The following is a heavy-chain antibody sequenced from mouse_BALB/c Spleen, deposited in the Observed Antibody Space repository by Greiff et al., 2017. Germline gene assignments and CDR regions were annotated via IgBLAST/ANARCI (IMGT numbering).Heavy chain of an antibody. V-gene: IGHV5-6-5*01. CDR3: ARGIDYYGYLFAY. CDR2: ISSGGST. CDR1: GFTFSSYA. D-gene: IGHD1-2*01. J-gene: IGHJ3*01. Sequence: EVQGVESGGGLVKPGGSLKLSCAASGFTFSSYAMSWVRQTPEKRLEWVASISSGGSTYYPDSVKGRFTISRDNARNILYLQMSSLRSEDTAMYYCARGIDYYGYLFAYWGQGTLVTVSA.